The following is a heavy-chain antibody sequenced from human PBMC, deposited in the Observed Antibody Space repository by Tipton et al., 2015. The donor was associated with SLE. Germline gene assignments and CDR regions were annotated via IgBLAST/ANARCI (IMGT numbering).Heavy chain of an antibody. CDR2: ISDSGGTT. V-gene: IGHV3-23*01. Sequence: SLRLSCAASGFTFSTYAMTWVRQAPGKGLEWVSSISDSGGTTYYADSVKGRFTISRDNSKNTLYLQMNSLRAEDTAVYYCAKDLDYYDSSGPDYWGQGTLVTVSS. D-gene: IGHD3-22*01. CDR1: GFTFSTYA. CDR3: AKDLDYYDSSGPDY. J-gene: IGHJ4*02.